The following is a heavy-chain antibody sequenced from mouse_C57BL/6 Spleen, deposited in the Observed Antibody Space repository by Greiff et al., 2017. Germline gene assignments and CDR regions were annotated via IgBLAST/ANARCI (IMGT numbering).Heavy chain of an antibody. D-gene: IGHD4-1*01. CDR2: ISSGSSTI. V-gene: IGHV5-17*01. CDR3: AKGKAGTWYFDV. Sequence: EVKVVESGGGLVKPGGSLKLSCAASGFTFSDYGMHWVRQAPEKGLEWVAYISSGSSTIYYADTVKGRFTISRDNAKNTLFLQMTSLRSEDTAMYYCAKGKAGTWYFDVWGTGTTVTVSS. J-gene: IGHJ1*03. CDR1: GFTFSDYG.